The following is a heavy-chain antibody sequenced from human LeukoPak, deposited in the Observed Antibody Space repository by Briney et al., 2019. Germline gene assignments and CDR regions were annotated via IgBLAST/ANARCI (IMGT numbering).Heavy chain of an antibody. CDR1: GASISSSSYY. V-gene: IGHV4-39*01. J-gene: IGHJ2*01. CDR2: IYYSGSI. Sequence: PSDTLSLTRTLSGASISSSSYYWARIRQPPGKGREWFENIYYSGSIYYHPSPKSRSPITIQTSKNPLTLTLRAVTAADTAVFYCARQRGGGYWYFDLWGRGTLVTVSS. CDR3: ARQRGGGYWYFDL.